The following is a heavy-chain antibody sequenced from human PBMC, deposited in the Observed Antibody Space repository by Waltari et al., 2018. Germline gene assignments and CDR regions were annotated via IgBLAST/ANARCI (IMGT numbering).Heavy chain of an antibody. CDR3: ARRPSSWRLIYNWFDP. J-gene: IGHJ5*02. Sequence: QVQLQQWGAGLLKPSETLSLTCAVYGGSFSGYYWRWIRPPPGKGLEWIGEINHSGSTNYNPSLKSRVTISVDTSKNQFSLKLSSVTAADTAVYYCARRPSSWRLIYNWFDPWGQGTLVTVSS. D-gene: IGHD6-13*01. CDR2: INHSGST. CDR1: GGSFSGYY. V-gene: IGHV4-34*01.